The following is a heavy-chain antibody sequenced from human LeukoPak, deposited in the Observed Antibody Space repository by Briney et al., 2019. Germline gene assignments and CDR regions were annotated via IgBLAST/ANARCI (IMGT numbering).Heavy chain of an antibody. J-gene: IGHJ3*02. CDR1: GFTFSIYA. V-gene: IGHV3-23*01. D-gene: IGHD3-22*01. CDR3: ARDVPAYYYDSSGYTDAFDI. Sequence: PGGSLRLSCAASGFTFSIYAMSWVRQAPGKGLEWVSVMSGGGGSTYYADSVKGRFTISRDNSKNTLYLQMNSLRAEDTAVYYCARDVPAYYYDSSGYTDAFDIWGQGTMVTVSS. CDR2: MSGGGGST.